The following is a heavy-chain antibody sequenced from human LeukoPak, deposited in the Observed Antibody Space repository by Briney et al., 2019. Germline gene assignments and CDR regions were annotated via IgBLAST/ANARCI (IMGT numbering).Heavy chain of an antibody. J-gene: IGHJ6*02. D-gene: IGHD5-18*01. CDR3: ARGGYSYNYSPRGMDV. CDR2: MNPNSGNT. V-gene: IGHV1-8*02. Sequence: ASVKVSCKASGYTFTSYGISWVRQAPGQGLEWMGWMNPNSGNTGYAQKFQGRVTMTRNTSISTAYMELSSLRSEDTAVYYCARGGYSYNYSPRGMDVWGQGTTVTVSS. CDR1: GYTFTSYG.